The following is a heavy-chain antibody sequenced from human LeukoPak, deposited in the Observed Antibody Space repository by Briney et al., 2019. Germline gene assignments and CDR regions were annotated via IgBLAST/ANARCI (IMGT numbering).Heavy chain of an antibody. D-gene: IGHD3-10*01. J-gene: IGHJ4*02. CDR3: AKDFYYYGSGSYYVLDY. V-gene: IGHV3-7*03. CDR1: GFTLSNYW. CDR2: IQKDGSEA. Sequence: GGSLRLSCTTSGFTLSNYWMTWVRQAPGKGLEWVAKIQKDGSEAYYVDSMEGRFTISRDNAKNSLYLQMNSLRAEDMALYYCAKDFYYYGSGSYYVLDYWGQGTLVTVSS.